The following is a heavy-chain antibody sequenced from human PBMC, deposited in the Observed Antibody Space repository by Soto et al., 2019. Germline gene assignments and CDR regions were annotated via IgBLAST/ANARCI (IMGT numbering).Heavy chain of an antibody. CDR3: ARQQKQWLVQKPAFDI. Sequence: QLQLQESGPGLVKPSETLSLTCTVSGGSISSSSYYWGWIRQPPGKGLEWIGSIYYSGSTYYNPSLKSRVTISVDTSKNQFSLKLSSVTAADTAVYYCARQQKQWLVQKPAFDIWGQGTMVTVSS. V-gene: IGHV4-39*01. CDR2: IYYSGST. J-gene: IGHJ3*02. CDR1: GGSISSSSYY. D-gene: IGHD6-19*01.